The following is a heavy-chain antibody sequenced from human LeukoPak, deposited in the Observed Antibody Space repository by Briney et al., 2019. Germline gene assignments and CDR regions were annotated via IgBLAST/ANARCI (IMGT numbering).Heavy chain of an antibody. CDR3: ARGGNSSWDY. V-gene: IGHV3-7*01. CDR2: IKPDGTEK. D-gene: IGHD6-6*01. CDR1: GFFFSNYW. Sequence: GGSLRLSCAASGFFFSNYWMSWVRQAPGKGLEWVTNIKPDGTEKYYVDSLKGRFTISRDNAKNSLYLQMNSLRVEDTAVYYCARGGNSSWDYWGQGALVTVSS. J-gene: IGHJ4*02.